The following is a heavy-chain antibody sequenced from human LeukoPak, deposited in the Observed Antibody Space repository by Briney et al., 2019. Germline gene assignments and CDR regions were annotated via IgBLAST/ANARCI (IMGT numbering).Heavy chain of an antibody. CDR3: ARAPIVVVPARRPTYFDF. D-gene: IGHD2-2*01. J-gene: IGHJ4*02. V-gene: IGHV3-7*01. CDR2: IRQDEGEK. CDR1: GGSISSYY. Sequence: SSETLSLTCTVSGGSISSYYWSWIRQAPGKGLEWVANIRQDEGEKYYVDSVKGRFTISRDNAKNSLYLQMNSLRVEDTAMYYCARAPIVVVPARRPTYFDFWGQGALVTVSS.